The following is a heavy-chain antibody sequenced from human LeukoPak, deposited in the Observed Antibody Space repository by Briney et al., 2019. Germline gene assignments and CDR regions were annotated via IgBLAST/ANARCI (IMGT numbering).Heavy chain of an antibody. CDR1: GFTFSGSA. CDR2: IRSEANSYAT. CDR3: TRQENQDYGDYGTNYYYGMDV. J-gene: IGHJ6*02. V-gene: IGHV3-73*01. Sequence: GGSLRLSRAASGFTFSGSAMHWVRQASGKGLEWVGRIRSEANSYATAYAASVKGRFTISRDDSKNTAYLQMNSMKTEDTAVYYCTRQENQDYGDYGTNYYYGMDVWGQGTTVTVSS. D-gene: IGHD4-17*01.